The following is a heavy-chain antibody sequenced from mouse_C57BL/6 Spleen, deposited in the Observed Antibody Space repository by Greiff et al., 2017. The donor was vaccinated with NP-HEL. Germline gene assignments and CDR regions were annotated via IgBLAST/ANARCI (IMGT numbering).Heavy chain of an antibody. V-gene: IGHV1-55*01. Sequence: VQLQQPGAELVKPGASVKMSCKASGYTFTSYWITWVKQRPGQGLEWIGDIYPGSGSTNYNEKFKSKATLTVDTSSSTAYMQLSSLTSEDSAVYYCARDYGSSYPFAYWGQGTLVTVSA. CDR3: ARDYGSSYPFAY. CDR1: GYTFTSYW. D-gene: IGHD1-1*01. J-gene: IGHJ3*01. CDR2: IYPGSGST.